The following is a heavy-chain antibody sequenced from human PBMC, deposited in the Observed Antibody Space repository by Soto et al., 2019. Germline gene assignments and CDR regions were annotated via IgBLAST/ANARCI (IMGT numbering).Heavy chain of an antibody. CDR2: ISGYNGNT. D-gene: IGHD3-16*01. J-gene: IGHJ6*02. CDR3: ARDRGGDGMDV. V-gene: IGHV1-18*01. CDR1: GYTFSSYG. Sequence: QVQLVQSGAEVKKPGASVKVSCKASGYTFSSYGISWVRQAPGQGLEWMGWISGYNGNTNYAQKLQGRVTMTIDTFTSTGYMELRSLRSDDTAVYYCARDRGGDGMDVWGQGTTVTVSS.